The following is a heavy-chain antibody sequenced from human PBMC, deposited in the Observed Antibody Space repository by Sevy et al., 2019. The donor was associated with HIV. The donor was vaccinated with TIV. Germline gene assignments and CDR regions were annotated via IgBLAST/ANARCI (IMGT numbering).Heavy chain of an antibody. Sequence: GGSLRLSCTGSGFIFGNYAISWFRQAPGKGLEWVGFIRTKAYGETTEYAPSVKGRFAISRDDSKNIANLEMNSLKADGAAVYYCGRDWRTMSNAFEVVGYWGQGTRVTVSS. D-gene: IGHD1-1*01. V-gene: IGHV3-49*03. CDR2: IRTKAYGETT. CDR3: GRDWRTMSNAFEVVGY. J-gene: IGHJ4*02. CDR1: GFIFGNYA.